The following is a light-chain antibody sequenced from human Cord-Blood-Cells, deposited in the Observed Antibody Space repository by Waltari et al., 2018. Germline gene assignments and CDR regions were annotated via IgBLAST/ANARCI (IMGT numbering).Light chain of an antibody. J-gene: IGLJ3*02. Sequence: QSALTQPASVSGSPGQSITISCTGTSRDVGSYNLVSWYQQHPGKAPKLMIYEGSTRPSGVSNRCSGSKSGNTASLTISGLQAEDEADYYCCSYAGSSTWVFGGGTKLTVL. CDR2: EGS. V-gene: IGLV2-23*01. CDR1: SRDVGSYNL. CDR3: CSYAGSSTWV.